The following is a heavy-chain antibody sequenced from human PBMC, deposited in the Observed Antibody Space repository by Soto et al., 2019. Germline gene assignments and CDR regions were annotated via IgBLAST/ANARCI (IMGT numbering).Heavy chain of an antibody. J-gene: IGHJ4*02. CDR2: ITPFSGDV. Sequence: QMPLVQSGAEVKKTGSSVTVSGKALGNTFTYRYLHWVRQAPGQALEWMGWITPFSGDVHYAQKGQERVTITRDRSINTAYMQMSSLRSDDTAMYFCAGGGAGSGPFTWELPDHWGQGTLVTVSS. CDR1: GNTFTYRY. D-gene: IGHD1-26*01. V-gene: IGHV1-45*02. CDR3: AGGGAGSGPFTWELPDH.